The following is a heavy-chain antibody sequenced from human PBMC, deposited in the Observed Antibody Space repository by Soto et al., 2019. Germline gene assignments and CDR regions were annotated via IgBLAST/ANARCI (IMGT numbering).Heavy chain of an antibody. CDR3: ALRFGDPGRLYFDY. D-gene: IGHD3-16*01. CDR2: IYYSGST. Sequence: QVQLQESGPGLVKPSQTLSLTCTVSGGSISSGGYYCSWIRQHPGKGLEWIGYIYYSGSTYYNPSLQRRVSIAVDTSKNQFSLKLSSVTAADTAVYYCALRFGDPGRLYFDYWGQGTLVTVSS. CDR1: GGSISSGGYY. V-gene: IGHV4-31*03. J-gene: IGHJ4*02.